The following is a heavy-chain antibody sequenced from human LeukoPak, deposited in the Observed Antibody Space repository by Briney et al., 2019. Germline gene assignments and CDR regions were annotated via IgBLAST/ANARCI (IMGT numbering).Heavy chain of an antibody. V-gene: IGHV1-3*01. CDR1: GYTFTSYA. CDR3: ARGLRGWQGPLSNWFDP. D-gene: IGHD6-19*01. Sequence: ASVKVSCKASGYTFTSYAMHWVRQAPGQRLEWMGWINAGNGNTKYLQKFQGRVTITRDTSASTAYMELSSLRSEDTAVYYCARGLRGWQGPLSNWFDPWGQGTLVTVSS. CDR2: INAGNGNT. J-gene: IGHJ5*02.